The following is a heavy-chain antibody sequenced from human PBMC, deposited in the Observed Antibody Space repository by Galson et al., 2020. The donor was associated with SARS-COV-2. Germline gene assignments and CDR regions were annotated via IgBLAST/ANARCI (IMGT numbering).Heavy chain of an antibody. CDR2: ISHSGGT. J-gene: IGHJ3*02. Sequence: SETLSLTCTVSGVSISSGSYYWSWIRQPAGKGLEWIGYISHSGGTYYNPSLKSRVTISGDRSKNQFSVRLISVTAADTAVYYCARLHYGEYAPEAFDIWGPGTRVTVAS. V-gene: IGHV4-30-2*01. D-gene: IGHD4-17*01. CDR1: GVSISSGSYY. CDR3: ARLHYGEYAPEAFDI.